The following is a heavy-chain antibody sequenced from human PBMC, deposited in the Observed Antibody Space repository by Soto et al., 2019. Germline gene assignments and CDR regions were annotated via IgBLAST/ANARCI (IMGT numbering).Heavy chain of an antibody. CDR2: ISSNSATI. Sequence: EVQLVESGGGLVQPGRSLRLSCVASGFNADDYAMHWVRQAPGKGLEWVSGISSNSATINYADSVKGLFTISRDNAKNSLFLQTNSLRPEDTAFYYCAKDMKWGGMTTIHYFDSCGQGTLVTVSS. V-gene: IGHV3-9*02. D-gene: IGHD4-17*01. J-gene: IGHJ4*02. CDR1: GFNADDYA. CDR3: AKDMKWGGMTTIHYFDS.